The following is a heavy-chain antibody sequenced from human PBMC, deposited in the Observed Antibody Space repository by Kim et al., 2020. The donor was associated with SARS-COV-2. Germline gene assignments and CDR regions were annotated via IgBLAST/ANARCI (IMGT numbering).Heavy chain of an antibody. D-gene: IGHD1-26*01. V-gene: IGHV4-59*01. CDR2: IYYSGST. CDR3: ARDPPWDSRDGYPVGAFDI. CDR1: GGSISSDY. Sequence: SETLSLTCTVSGGSISSDYWSWIRQPPGKGLEWIGYIYYSGSTNYNPSLKSRVTISVVTSNNQFSLKLSTVTAVDTAVYYWARDPPWDSRDGYPVGAFDIRGQGTTVTVSS. J-gene: IGHJ3*02.